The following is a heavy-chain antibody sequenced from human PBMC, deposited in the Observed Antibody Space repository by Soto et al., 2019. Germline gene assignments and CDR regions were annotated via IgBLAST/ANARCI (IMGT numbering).Heavy chain of an antibody. CDR1: GFSFSTYS. J-gene: IGHJ4*02. CDR3: AGRSCSNGVCPFDY. Sequence: GGSLGLSCAAYGFSFSTYSMNWVRQAPGKGLEWVSSISGSSGYIYYADSVKGRFTISRDNAKDSLLLQMNSLRAEDTAIYYCAGRSCSNGVCPFDYWGQGT. V-gene: IGHV3-21*01. D-gene: IGHD2-8*01. CDR2: ISGSSGYI.